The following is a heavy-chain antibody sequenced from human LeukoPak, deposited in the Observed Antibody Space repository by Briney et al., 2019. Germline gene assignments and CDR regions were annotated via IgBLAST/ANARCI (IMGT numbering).Heavy chain of an antibody. V-gene: IGHV1-8*02. CDR3: AIESAFDI. Sequence: GSSVKVSCKASGGTFSSYAISWVRQATGQGLEWMGWMNPNSGNTGYAQKFQGRVTMTRNTSISTAYMELSSLRSEDTAVYYCAIESAFDIWGQGTMVTVSS. J-gene: IGHJ3*02. CDR2: MNPNSGNT. CDR1: GGTFSSYA.